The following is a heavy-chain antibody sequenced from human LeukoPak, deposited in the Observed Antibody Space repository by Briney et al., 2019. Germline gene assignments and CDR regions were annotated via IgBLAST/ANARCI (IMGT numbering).Heavy chain of an antibody. CDR1: GGSISSYY. Sequence: SETLSLTCTVSGGSISSYYWGWIRQPPGKGLEWLGSIYYSGSTYYNPSLKSRVTISVDTSKNQFSLKLSSVTAADTAVYYCAREHDILTGSHAYDYWGQGTLVTVSS. CDR2: IYYSGST. CDR3: AREHDILTGSHAYDY. D-gene: IGHD3-9*01. J-gene: IGHJ4*02. V-gene: IGHV4-39*07.